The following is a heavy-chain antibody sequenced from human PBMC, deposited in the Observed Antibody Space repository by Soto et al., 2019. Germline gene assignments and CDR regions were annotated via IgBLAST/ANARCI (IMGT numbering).Heavy chain of an antibody. J-gene: IGHJ3*02. D-gene: IGHD3-22*01. Sequence: QVQLQESGPGLVKPSQTLSLTCTVSGGSISSGGYYWSWIRQHPGKGLEWIGYIYYSGSTYYNPSLKSRVTISVDTSKNQFSLKLSSVTAADTAVYYCAVTMIVDPTQPGAFDIWGQGTMVTVSS. V-gene: IGHV4-31*03. CDR3: AVTMIVDPTQPGAFDI. CDR2: IYYSGST. CDR1: GGSISSGGYY.